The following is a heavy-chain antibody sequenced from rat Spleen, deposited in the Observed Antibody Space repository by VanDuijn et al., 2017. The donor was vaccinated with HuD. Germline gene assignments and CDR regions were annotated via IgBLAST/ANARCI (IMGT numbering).Heavy chain of an antibody. CDR2: VNSAGST. V-gene: IGHV3-3*01. J-gene: IGHJ2*01. Sequence: EVQLQESGPGLVKPSQSLSLTCSVTGYSITSSYRWNWIRKFPGNKLEWMGYVNSAGSTNYNPSLKSRISITRDTSKNQFFLQVNSVTTEDTATYYCARYAYSGPWDAWGQGVMVTVSS. CDR3: ARYAYSGPWDA. D-gene: IGHD1-1*01. CDR1: GYSITSSYR.